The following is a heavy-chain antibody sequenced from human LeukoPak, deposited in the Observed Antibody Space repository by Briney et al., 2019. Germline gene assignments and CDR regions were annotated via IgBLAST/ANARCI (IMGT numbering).Heavy chain of an antibody. V-gene: IGHV3-21*01. J-gene: IGHJ5*02. CDR1: GFTFSSYS. CDR3: ARDGDSSGWYEYWFDP. D-gene: IGHD6-19*01. Sequence: GGSLRLSCAASGFTFSSYSMNWVRQAPGKGLEWVSSIISSSSYIYYADSVKGRFTISRDNAKNSLYLQMNSLRAEDTAVYYCARDGDSSGWYEYWFDPWGQGTLVTVSS. CDR2: IISSSSYI.